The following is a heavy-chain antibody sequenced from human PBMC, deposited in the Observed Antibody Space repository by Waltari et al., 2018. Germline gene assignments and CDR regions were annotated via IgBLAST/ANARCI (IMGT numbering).Heavy chain of an antibody. CDR1: GFSFSSYA. D-gene: IGHD3-22*01. CDR2: IMNDGSNI. CDR3: VRSQYSSGHLYFDY. Sequence: QVQLVESGGGVVQPGRSLRLSCAASGFSFSSYAMHWVRPAPGKGLEWVAVIMNDGSNIYYADSVKGRFTISRDNFKNTLDLQMNSLRVEDTAVYYCVRSQYSSGHLYFDYWGQGTLVTVSS. V-gene: IGHV3-33*01. J-gene: IGHJ4*02.